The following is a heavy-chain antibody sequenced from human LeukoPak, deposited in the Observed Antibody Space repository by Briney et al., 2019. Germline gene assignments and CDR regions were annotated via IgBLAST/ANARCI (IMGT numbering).Heavy chain of an antibody. D-gene: IGHD3-10*01. Sequence: ASVKVPCKASGYTFTSYGISWVRQAPGKGLEWMGGFDPEDGETIYAQKFQGRVTMTEDTSTDTAYMELSSLRSEDTAVYYCATWLWFGELLPFDYWGQGTLVTVSS. V-gene: IGHV1-24*01. CDR2: FDPEDGET. J-gene: IGHJ4*02. CDR1: GYTFTSYG. CDR3: ATWLWFGELLPFDY.